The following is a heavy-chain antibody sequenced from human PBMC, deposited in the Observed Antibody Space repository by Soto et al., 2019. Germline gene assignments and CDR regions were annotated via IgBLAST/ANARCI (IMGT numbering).Heavy chain of an antibody. CDR2: IHYSGTT. CDR3: AAGEASSRNLAPYYLDF. CDR1: GCSMRNYF. V-gene: IGHV4-59*01. D-gene: IGHD6-13*01. Sequence: LSLTCTVSGCSMRNYFLTWIRQPPWNLLEWIGYIHYSGTTSFFPSYNPSLRSRVTISEDTSKNQFSLKLLSVTTADTAVYFCAAGEASSRNLAPYYLDFWGQGTLVTVSS. J-gene: IGHJ4*02.